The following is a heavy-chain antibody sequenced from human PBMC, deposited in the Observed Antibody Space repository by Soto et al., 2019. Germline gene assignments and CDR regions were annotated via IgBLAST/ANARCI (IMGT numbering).Heavy chain of an antibody. CDR1: GFTFSDHY. V-gene: IGHV3-72*01. J-gene: IGHJ4*02. CDR3: ASAWFWDLKNFNY. CDR2: IRNKANSYTT. Sequence: EVQLVESGGGLVQPGGSLRLSCAASGFTFSDHYMEWVRQAPGKGLEWVGRIRNKANSYTTEYGASVKGRFTISRDDSKNSLSLQMNSLKTEDTAVYYGASAWFWDLKNFNYWGQGTLVTVSS. D-gene: IGHD3-10*01.